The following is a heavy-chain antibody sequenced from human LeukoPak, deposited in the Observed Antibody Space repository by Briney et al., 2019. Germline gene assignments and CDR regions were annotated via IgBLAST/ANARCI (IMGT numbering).Heavy chain of an antibody. D-gene: IGHD3-10*01. J-gene: IGHJ3*02. CDR2: IDDSGNT. CDR1: GGSISRYY. Sequence: SETLSLTCIVSGGSISRYYWSWIRRPPGKGLEWIGYIDDSGNTNYNPSLKSQVTISVDKSKIQFSLKLSFVTAADTAMYYCARSDYHNSGSHTVFDAFDIWGQGTRVTVSS. V-gene: IGHV4-59*01. CDR3: ARSDYHNSGSHTVFDAFDI.